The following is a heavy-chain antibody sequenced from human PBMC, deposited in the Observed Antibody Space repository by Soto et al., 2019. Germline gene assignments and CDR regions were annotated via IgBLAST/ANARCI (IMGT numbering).Heavy chain of an antibody. V-gene: IGHV2-70*01. J-gene: IGHJ5*02. CDR2: IDWDDDK. D-gene: IGHD3-22*01. CDR1: GFSLSTSGMC. Sequence: SGPTLVNPTQTLTLTCTLSGFSLSTSGMCVSWIRRPPGKALEWLALIDWDDDKYYSTSLKTRLTISKDTSKNQVVLTMTNMDPVDTATYYCARALYYYDSSGYEYWFDPWGQGTLVTVSS. CDR3: ARALYYYDSSGYEYWFDP.